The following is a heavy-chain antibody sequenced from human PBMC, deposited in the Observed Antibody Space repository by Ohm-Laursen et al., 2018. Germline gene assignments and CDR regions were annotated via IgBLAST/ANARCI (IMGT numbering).Heavy chain of an antibody. CDR3: AKGGGATSGY. D-gene: IGHD5-12*01. Sequence: GSLRLSCSASGFSFSADWMNWVRQAPGKGLEWVANIRQDGSEKYYVDSVKGRFTISRDNAKNSLYLQMNSLRAEDTAVYYCAKGGGATSGYWGQGTLVTVSS. J-gene: IGHJ4*02. V-gene: IGHV3-7*01. CDR2: IRQDGSEK. CDR1: GFSFSADW.